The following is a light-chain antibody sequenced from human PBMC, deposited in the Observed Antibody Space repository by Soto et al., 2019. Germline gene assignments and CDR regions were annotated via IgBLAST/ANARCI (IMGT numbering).Light chain of an antibody. CDR1: QNISSN. CDR2: DAS. J-gene: IGKJ4*01. Sequence: EIVMTQSPATLSLSPWERVSLSCRASQNISSNLAWYQQKPGQAPRLLIDDASTRAAGIPARFNGGGSGTEFTLTISSLQSEDFALYYCQQFHNWPLSFGGGTKVDI. V-gene: IGKV3-15*01. CDR3: QQFHNWPLS.